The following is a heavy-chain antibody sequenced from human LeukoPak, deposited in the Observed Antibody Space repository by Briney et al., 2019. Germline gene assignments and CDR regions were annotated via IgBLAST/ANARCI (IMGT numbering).Heavy chain of an antibody. V-gene: IGHV4-34*01. CDR2: INHSGST. Sequence: SETLSLTCAVYGGSFSGYYWSWIRQPPGKGLEWIGEINHSGSTNYNPSLKSRVTISVDTSKNQFSLKLSSVTAADTAVYYCARGRVHYYYYYYMDVWGKGTTVTVSS. J-gene: IGHJ6*03. CDR3: ARGRVHYYYYYYMDV. CDR1: GGSFSGYY. D-gene: IGHD4/OR15-4a*01.